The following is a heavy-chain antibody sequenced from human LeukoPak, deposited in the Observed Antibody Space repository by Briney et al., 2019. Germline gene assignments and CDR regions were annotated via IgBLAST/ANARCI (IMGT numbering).Heavy chain of an antibody. D-gene: IGHD5-12*01. CDR1: GGSTSSSNFY. V-gene: IGHV4-39*07. CDR3: ARDGYSGYDTPYYYYYYGMDV. J-gene: IGHJ6*02. Sequence: SETLSLTCTVSGGSTSSSNFYWGWIRQPPGMGLEWIGGIHYSGNTYYNPSLKSRVTISVDTSKNQFSLKLSSVTAADTAVHYCARDGYSGYDTPYYYYYYGMDVWGQGTTVTVSS. CDR2: IHYSGNT.